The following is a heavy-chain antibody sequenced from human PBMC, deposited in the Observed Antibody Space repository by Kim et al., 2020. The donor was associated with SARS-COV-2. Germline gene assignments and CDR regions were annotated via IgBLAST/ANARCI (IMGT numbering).Heavy chain of an antibody. CDR1: GFTFSSYW. J-gene: IGHJ5*02. CDR3: ARDGAS. Sequence: GGSLRLSCAASGFTFSSYWMNWVRQAPGKGPEWVANINEYGSKIYYADSVRGRFTISRDNAESSLYLQMNSLRAEDTAMYYCARDGASWGQGTLVTVSS. D-gene: IGHD3-10*01. V-gene: IGHV3-7*01. CDR2: INEYGSKI.